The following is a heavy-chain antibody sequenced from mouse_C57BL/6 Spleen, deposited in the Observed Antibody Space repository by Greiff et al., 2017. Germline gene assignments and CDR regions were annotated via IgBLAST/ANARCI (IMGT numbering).Heavy chain of an antibody. Sequence: EVMLVASEGGLVQPGSSMKLSCTASGFTFSDYYMAWVRQVPEKGLEWVALINYDGSSTYYLDSLKSRFIISRDNAKNILYLQMSSLKSEDTATYYCARDSYEWWFAYWGQGTLVTVSA. CDR3: ARDSYEWWFAY. D-gene: IGHD2-12*01. J-gene: IGHJ3*01. CDR2: INYDGSST. V-gene: IGHV5-16*01. CDR1: GFTFSDYY.